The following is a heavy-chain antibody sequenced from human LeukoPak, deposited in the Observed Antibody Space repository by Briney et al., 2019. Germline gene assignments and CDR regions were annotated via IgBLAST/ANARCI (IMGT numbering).Heavy chain of an antibody. V-gene: IGHV3-23*01. J-gene: IGHJ4*02. CDR2: ISGSGGST. D-gene: IGHD6-19*01. CDR3: AKDLAEWLVRYYFDY. CDR1: GFTFGDYA. Sequence: SLRLSCTASGFTFGDYAMGWFRRAPGKGLEWVSAISGSGGSTYYADSVKGRFTISRDNSKNTLYLQMNSLRAEDTAVYYCAKDLAEWLVRYYFDYWGQGTLVTVSS.